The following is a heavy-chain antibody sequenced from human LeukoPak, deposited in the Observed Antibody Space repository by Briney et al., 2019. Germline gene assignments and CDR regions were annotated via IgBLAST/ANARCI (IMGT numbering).Heavy chain of an antibody. CDR2: ISSSGSTI. CDR1: GFTFSSYE. D-gene: IGHD3-10*01. V-gene: IGHV3-48*03. Sequence: GGSLRLSCAASGFTFSSYEMNWVRQAPGKGLEWVSYISSSGSTIYYADSVKGRFTISRDNSKNTLYLQMNSLRAEDTAVYYCAKDRYYYGSGSRDFDYWGQGTLVTVSS. CDR3: AKDRYYYGSGSRDFDY. J-gene: IGHJ4*02.